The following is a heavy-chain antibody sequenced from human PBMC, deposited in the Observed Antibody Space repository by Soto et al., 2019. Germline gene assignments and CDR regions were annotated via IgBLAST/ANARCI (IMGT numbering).Heavy chain of an antibody. V-gene: IGHV3-74*01. Sequence: GGSLSLSCVASGFPFSSYWMHWIRQVPGKGLMWVSHIACGGRHTTYADSVKGRFTISRDNSKNTLYLQMNSLRAEDTAVYYCAKDVVATVWDYFDYWGQGTLVTVSS. CDR1: GFPFSSYW. CDR2: IACGGRHT. CDR3: AKDVVATVWDYFDY. J-gene: IGHJ4*02. D-gene: IGHD5-12*01.